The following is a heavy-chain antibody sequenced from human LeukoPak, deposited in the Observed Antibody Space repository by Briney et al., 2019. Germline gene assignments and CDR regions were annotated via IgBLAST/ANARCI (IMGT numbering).Heavy chain of an antibody. V-gene: IGHV4-59*01. CDR2: IYYSGST. Sequence: PSETLSLTCTVSGGSISSYYWSWIRQPPGKGLEWIGYIYYSGSTKYNPSLKSRVTISVDTSKNQFSLKLNSVTAADTAVYYCARGRGMNXVAPXXYWGQGTLVTVSS. CDR1: GGSISSYY. D-gene: IGHD5-12*01. J-gene: IGHJ4*02. CDR3: ARGRGMNXVAPXXY.